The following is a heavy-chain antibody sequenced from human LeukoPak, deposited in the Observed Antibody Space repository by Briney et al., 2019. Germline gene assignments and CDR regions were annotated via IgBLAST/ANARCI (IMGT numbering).Heavy chain of an antibody. CDR3: ARHCSTSCYGGGNFDY. CDR2: IYSGGST. Sequence: GGSLRLSCAASGFTVSSNYMSWVRQAPGKGLGWVSVIYSGGSTYYADSVKGRFTISRDNSKNTLYLQMNSLRAEDTAVYYCARHCSTSCYGGGNFDYWGQGTLVTVSS. V-gene: IGHV3-53*01. CDR1: GFTVSSNY. J-gene: IGHJ4*02. D-gene: IGHD2-2*01.